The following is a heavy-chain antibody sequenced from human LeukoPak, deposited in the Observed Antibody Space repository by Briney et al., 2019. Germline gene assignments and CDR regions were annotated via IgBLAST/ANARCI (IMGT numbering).Heavy chain of an antibody. D-gene: IGHD4-11*01. CDR3: APMGHSNYWCFDY. CDR2: ISYDGSNK. CDR1: GFTFSSYA. Sequence: GGSLRLSCAASGFTFSSYAMHWVRQAPGKGLEWVAVISYDGSNKYYADSVKGRFTISRDNSKNTLYLQMNSLRAEDTAVYYCAPMGHSNYWCFDYWGQGTLVTVSS. J-gene: IGHJ4*02. V-gene: IGHV3-30-3*01.